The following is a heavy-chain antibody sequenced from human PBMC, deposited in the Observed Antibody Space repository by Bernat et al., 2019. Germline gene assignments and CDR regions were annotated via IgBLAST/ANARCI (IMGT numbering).Heavy chain of an antibody. V-gene: IGHV3-30-3*01. CDR2: ILSDGNNK. J-gene: IGHJ4*02. Sequence: QVQLVESGGGVVQPGRSQRLSWAASGFTFSTYAIHWVRQAPGKGLEWVSLILSDGNNKYYADSVKGRFSISRDNSRDTLFLQMNSLRPEDTAIYYCARDRGYDSGGFDYWGQGTLVTVSS. D-gene: IGHD3-22*01. CDR3: ARDRGYDSGGFDY. CDR1: GFTFSTYA.